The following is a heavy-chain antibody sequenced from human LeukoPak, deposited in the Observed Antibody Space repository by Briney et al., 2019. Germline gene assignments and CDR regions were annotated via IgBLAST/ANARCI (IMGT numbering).Heavy chain of an antibody. CDR2: INHSGST. V-gene: IGHV4-34*01. Sequence: SETLSPTCAVSGASFSANYWTWIRQPPGKGLEWVGEINHSGSTNYNPSLKSRVTISVDTSKNQFSLKLSSVTVADTAVYFCASARFDYWGLGALVTVSS. J-gene: IGHJ4*02. CDR1: GASFSANY. CDR3: ASARFDY.